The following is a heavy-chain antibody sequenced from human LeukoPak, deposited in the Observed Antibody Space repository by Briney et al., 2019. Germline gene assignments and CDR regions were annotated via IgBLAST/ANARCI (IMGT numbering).Heavy chain of an antibody. V-gene: IGHV3-7*01. D-gene: IGHD3-3*01. Sequence: PGGSLRLSCAASGFTFSSYWMSWVRQAPGQGLEWVANIKQDGSEKHYVDSVRGRFTISRDNGKNSLFLQMNSLRAEDTAVYYCARDPTYYDFWSGYYGSNDAFDIWGQGTTVTVSS. CDR3: ARDPTYYDFWSGYYGSNDAFDI. CDR2: IKQDGSEK. CDR1: GFTFSSYW. J-gene: IGHJ3*02.